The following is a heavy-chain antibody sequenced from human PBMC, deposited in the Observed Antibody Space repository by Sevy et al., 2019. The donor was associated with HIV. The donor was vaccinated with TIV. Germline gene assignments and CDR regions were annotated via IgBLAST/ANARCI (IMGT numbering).Heavy chain of an antibody. D-gene: IGHD2-15*01. CDR3: VKDRNVHCSGGSCYSVLDV. CDR2: ISSNGGST. Sequence: GGSLRLSCSASGFTFSSYAMHWVRQAPGKGLEYVSAISSNGGSTYYADSVKGRFTISRDNSKNTPYLQMSSLRAEDTAVYYCVKDRNVHCSGGSCYSVLDVWGQGTTVTVSS. CDR1: GFTFSSYA. V-gene: IGHV3-64D*06. J-gene: IGHJ6*02.